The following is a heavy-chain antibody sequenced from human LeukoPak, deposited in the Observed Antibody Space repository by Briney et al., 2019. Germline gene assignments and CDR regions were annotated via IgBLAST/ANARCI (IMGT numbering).Heavy chain of an antibody. V-gene: IGHV3-23*01. CDR2: ISGSGGST. CDR1: GFSLSNYW. D-gene: IGHD4-17*01. Sequence: GRSLRLSCAASGFSLSNYWMSWVRQAPGKGLEWVSAISGSGGSTYYADSVKGRFTISRDNSKNTLYLQMNSLRAEDTAVYYCAKDLTTVTHYFQHWGQGTLVTVSS. J-gene: IGHJ1*01. CDR3: AKDLTTVTHYFQH.